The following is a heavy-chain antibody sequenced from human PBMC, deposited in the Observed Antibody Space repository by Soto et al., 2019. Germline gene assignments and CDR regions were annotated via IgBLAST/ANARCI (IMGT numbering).Heavy chain of an antibody. V-gene: IGHV3-23*01. CDR1: GFTFSSYG. D-gene: IGHD2-15*01. CDR3: AKDGTTGGQHYYGMDV. J-gene: IGHJ6*02. CDR2: IGRGGDI. Sequence: GGSLRLSCEASGFTFSSYGMNWVRQGPGKGLEWVSTIGRGGDIYYADSVKGRFTISGDTSKNTLFLQMNSLRAEDTALYFCAKDGTTGGQHYYGMDVWGQGTTVTVSS.